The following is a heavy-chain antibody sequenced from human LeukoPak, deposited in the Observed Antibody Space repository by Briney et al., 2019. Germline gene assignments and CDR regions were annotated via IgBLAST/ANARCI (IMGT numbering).Heavy chain of an antibody. D-gene: IGHD4-23*01. J-gene: IGHJ3*02. CDR1: GFTVSDNY. CDR3: ARGIFYGGNPYYVFDI. Sequence: GGSLRLSCAASGFTVSDNYMSWVRQAPGKGLERVSVIYSDGRTYYADSVKGRFTISRENSKNTLYLQMNSLRVEDTAVYSCARGIFYGGNPYYVFDIWGQGTMVTVSS. V-gene: IGHV3-66*02. CDR2: IYSDGRT.